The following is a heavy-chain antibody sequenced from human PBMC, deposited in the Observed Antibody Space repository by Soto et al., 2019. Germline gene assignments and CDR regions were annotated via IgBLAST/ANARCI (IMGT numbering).Heavy chain of an antibody. CDR3: ARDYGDFVASYYYSGMDV. Sequence: ASVKVSCKASGYTFTDYYIQWVRQAPGQGFEWMGWISPNSGGTNYAQKFQGRVTMTRDTSISTAYMELSRLRSDDTAVYYCARDYGDFVASYYYSGMDVWGQGTTVTVSS. J-gene: IGHJ6*02. D-gene: IGHD4-17*01. CDR1: GYTFTDYY. V-gene: IGHV1-2*02. CDR2: ISPNSGGT.